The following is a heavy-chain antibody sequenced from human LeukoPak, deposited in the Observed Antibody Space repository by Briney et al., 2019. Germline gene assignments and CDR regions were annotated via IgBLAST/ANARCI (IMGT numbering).Heavy chain of an antibody. CDR2: IIPILGIA. CDR1: GGTFSSYA. CDR3: ARGSPYSSPSIWFDP. V-gene: IGHV1-69*04. J-gene: IGHJ5*02. D-gene: IGHD6-6*01. Sequence: SVKVSCKASGGTFSSYAISWVRQAPGQGLEWMGRIIPILGIANYAQKFQGRVTITADKSTSTAYMELSSLRSEDTAVYYCARGSPYSSPSIWFDPWGQGTLVTVSS.